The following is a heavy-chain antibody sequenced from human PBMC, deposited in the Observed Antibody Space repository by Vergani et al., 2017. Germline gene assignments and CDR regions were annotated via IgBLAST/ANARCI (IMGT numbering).Heavy chain of an antibody. J-gene: IGHJ4*02. Sequence: EVQLVESGGGLVKPGGSLRLSCAASGFTFSTYSLNWVRQAPGKGLEWVSSISGSSIYIYYADSVKGRFTISRDNAKNSLYLQMNSLRAEDTAVYYCAGEPGYCCGCSCYVEEGGDCWGQGTVVTVSS. CDR2: ISGSSIYI. V-gene: IGHV3-21*01. CDR3: AGEPGYCCGCSCYVEEGGDC. CDR1: GFTFSTYS. D-gene: IGHD2-15*01.